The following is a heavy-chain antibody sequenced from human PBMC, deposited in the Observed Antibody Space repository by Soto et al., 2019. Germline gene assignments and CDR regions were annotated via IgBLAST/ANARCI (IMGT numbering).Heavy chain of an antibody. J-gene: IGHJ6*02. CDR1: GFTFSSYA. CDR3: AKAPHPLRYFDWLPPGAYYGMDV. CDR2: ISGSGGST. V-gene: IGHV3-23*01. D-gene: IGHD3-9*01. Sequence: PGGSLRLSCAASGFTFSSYAMSWVRQAPGKGLEWVSAISGSGGSTYYADSVKGRFTISRDNSKNTPYLQMNSLRAEDTAVYYCAKAPHPLRYFDWLPPGAYYGMDVWGQGTTVTVSS.